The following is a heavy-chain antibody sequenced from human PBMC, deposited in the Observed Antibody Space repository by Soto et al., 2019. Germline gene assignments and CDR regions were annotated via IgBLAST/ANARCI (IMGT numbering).Heavy chain of an antibody. V-gene: IGHV1-2*02. CDR2: INPNSGGT. CDR3: ARGQYIVSPEN. CDR1: GYTFTGYQ. J-gene: IGHJ4*02. Sequence: QVQLVQSGAEVKKPGASVKVSCKASGYTFTGYQMHWVRQAPGQGLEWMGWINPNSGGTNYARKFQGRVTMTRDTSITTAYMELNRLTSDDTAVYYCARGQYIVSPENWGQGTLVSVSS. D-gene: IGHD2-21*01.